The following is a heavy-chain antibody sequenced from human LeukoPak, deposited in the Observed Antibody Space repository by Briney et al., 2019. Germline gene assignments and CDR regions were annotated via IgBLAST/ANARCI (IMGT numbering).Heavy chain of an antibody. CDR1: GYSISSGYY. D-gene: IGHD3-10*01. CDR3: ARGPMGVFWD. CDR2: IYHSGST. J-gene: IGHJ4*02. Sequence: PSETLSLTCTVSGYSISSGYYWGWIRQPPGKGLEWIGSIYHSGSTYYNPSLKSQVTISVDTSKNQFSLKLSSVTAADTAVYYCARGPMGVFWDWGQGTLVTVSS. V-gene: IGHV4-38-2*02.